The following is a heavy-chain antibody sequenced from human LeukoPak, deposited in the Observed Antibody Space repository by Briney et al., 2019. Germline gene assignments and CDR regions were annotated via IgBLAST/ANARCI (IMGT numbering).Heavy chain of an antibody. CDR2: ISGSGGST. J-gene: IGHJ4*02. D-gene: IGHD1-26*01. V-gene: IGHV3-23*01. CDR1: GFTFSSYA. CDR3: AKTRSYWTWFDY. Sequence: GGSLRLSCAASGFTFSSYAMSWVRQAPGKGLEWVSAISGSGGSTYYADSVKGRFTISRDNSKNTLYLKMNSLRAEDTAVYYCAKTRSYWTWFDYWGQGTLVTVSS.